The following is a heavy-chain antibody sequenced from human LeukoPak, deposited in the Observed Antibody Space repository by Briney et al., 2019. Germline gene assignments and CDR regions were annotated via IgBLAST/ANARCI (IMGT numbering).Heavy chain of an antibody. J-gene: IGHJ6*03. Sequence: GGSLRLSCAASGFTFSDHYMDWVRQAPGKGLEWVGRTRNKANSYTTQYAASVKGRFTISRDDSKNSLYLQMNSLKTEDTAVYYCARVPGTTFVLSYMDVWGKGTTVTVSS. V-gene: IGHV3-72*01. CDR1: GFTFSDHY. CDR3: ARVPGTTFVLSYMDV. CDR2: TRNKANSYTT. D-gene: IGHD1-7*01.